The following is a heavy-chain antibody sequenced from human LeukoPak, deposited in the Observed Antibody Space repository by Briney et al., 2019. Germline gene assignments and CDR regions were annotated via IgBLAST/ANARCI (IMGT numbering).Heavy chain of an antibody. CDR1: GFTFSSYA. CDR2: ISGSGGST. CDR3: AKEVGPNNYDFAFDY. J-gene: IGHJ4*02. Sequence: PGGSLRLSCAASGFTFSSYAMSWVRQAPGKGLEWVSAISGSGGSTNYAHSVKGRFTISRDNFKNTLFLQMNSLRAEDTAVYYCAKEVGPNNYDFAFDYWGQGTLVIVSS. V-gene: IGHV3-23*01. D-gene: IGHD3-3*01.